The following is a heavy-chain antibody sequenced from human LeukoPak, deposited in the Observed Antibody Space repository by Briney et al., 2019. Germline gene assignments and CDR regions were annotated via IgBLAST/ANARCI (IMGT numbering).Heavy chain of an antibody. Sequence: PSETLSLTCAVYGGSFSGYYWSWIRQPPGKGLEWIGEINHSGSTNYNPSLKSRVTISVDTSKNQFSLKLSSVTAADTAVYYCARVEMATLIVGVFDYWGQGTLVTVSS. CDR3: ARVEMATLIVGVFDY. CDR2: INHSGST. CDR1: GGSFSGYY. J-gene: IGHJ4*02. D-gene: IGHD5-24*01. V-gene: IGHV4-34*01.